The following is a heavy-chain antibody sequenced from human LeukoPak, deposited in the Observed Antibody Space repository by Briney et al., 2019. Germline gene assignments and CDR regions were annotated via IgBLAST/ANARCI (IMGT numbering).Heavy chain of an antibody. J-gene: IGHJ4*02. CDR3: TADKAWWAPGSYFEF. V-gene: IGHV3-15*01. CDR1: GFTFSHAW. Sequence: GGSLRLSCGGSGFTFSHAWMSWVRQAPGKGLEWVGRIKSNPDGGTTDYGAPVKGRFSISRGDSKSTLYLQMNSLHTDDTAVYYCTADKAWWAPGSYFEFWGQGSLVTVSS. CDR2: IKSNPDGGTT. D-gene: IGHD2-8*02.